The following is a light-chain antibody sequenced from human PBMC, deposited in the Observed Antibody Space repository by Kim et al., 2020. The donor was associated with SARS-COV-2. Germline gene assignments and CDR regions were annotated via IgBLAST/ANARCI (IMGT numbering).Light chain of an antibody. CDR2: DAS. CDR1: QSISSW. J-gene: IGKJ2*01. Sequence: SAAVGARLTITCRASQSISSWLAWYQQKPGKAPKLLIYDASSLESGVPSRFSGSGSGTEFTLTISSLQPDDFATYYCQQYNSYWRTFGQGTKLEI. V-gene: IGKV1-5*01. CDR3: QQYNSYWRT.